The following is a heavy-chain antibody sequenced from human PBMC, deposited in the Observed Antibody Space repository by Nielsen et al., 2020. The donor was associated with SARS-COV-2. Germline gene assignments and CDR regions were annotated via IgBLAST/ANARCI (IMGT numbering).Heavy chain of an antibody. V-gene: IGHV1-69*04. CDR3: ARASGSDFRRGYYFDN. CDR1: GGTFSSHA. D-gene: IGHD3-3*01. CDR2: IIPILVKP. J-gene: IGHJ4*02. Sequence: SVKVSCKASGGTFSSHAINWVRQAPGQGLEWMGRIIPILVKPNYPQHFQGRVTTTADKSTNTVHMELSSLTSEDTAVYYCARASGSDFRRGYYFDNWGQGTLVTVSS.